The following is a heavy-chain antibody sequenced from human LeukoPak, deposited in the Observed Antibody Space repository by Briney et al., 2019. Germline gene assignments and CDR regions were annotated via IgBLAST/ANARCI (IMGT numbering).Heavy chain of an antibody. J-gene: IGHJ4*02. CDR2: ISSDGDST. D-gene: IGHD4-11*01. CDR3: ARSEQQDFSDYEFDY. V-gene: IGHV3-64*01. Sequence: PGGSLRLSCAASGFTFSTYAMHWVRQAPGKGLEHVSAISSDGDSTYYANSVKGRFTISRDNSKNTLYLQMGSLRAEDMAVYYCARSEQQDFSDYEFDYWGQGTLVTVSS. CDR1: GFTFSTYA.